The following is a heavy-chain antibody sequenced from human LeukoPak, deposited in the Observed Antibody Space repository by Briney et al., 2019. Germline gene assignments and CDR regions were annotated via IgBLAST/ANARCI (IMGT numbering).Heavy chain of an antibody. CDR2: IIPILGTA. CDR1: GGTFRSYA. V-gene: IGHV1-69*01. Sequence: SVKVSCKASGGTFRSYAISWVRQAPGQGLEWMGGIIPILGTANYAQKFRGRVTITADESTSTAYMELNSLRSEDTAVYYCAREGITMVRGVLGYWGQGTLVTVSS. J-gene: IGHJ4*02. CDR3: AREGITMVRGVLGY. D-gene: IGHD3-10*01.